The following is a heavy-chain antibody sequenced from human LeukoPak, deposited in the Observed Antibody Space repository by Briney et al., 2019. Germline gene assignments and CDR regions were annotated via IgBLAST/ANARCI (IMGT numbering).Heavy chain of an antibody. J-gene: IGHJ3*02. D-gene: IGHD4-17*01. CDR1: GGSISSGGYY. CDR2: IYYSGST. V-gene: IGHV4-61*08. CDR3: ARDQGYGDQGLMAMAFDI. Sequence: PSQTLSLTCTVSGGSISSGGYYWSWIRQHPGKGLEWIGYIYYSGSTNYNPSLKSRVTISVDTSKNQFSLKLSSVTAADTAVYYCARDQGYGDQGLMAMAFDIWGQGTMVTVSS.